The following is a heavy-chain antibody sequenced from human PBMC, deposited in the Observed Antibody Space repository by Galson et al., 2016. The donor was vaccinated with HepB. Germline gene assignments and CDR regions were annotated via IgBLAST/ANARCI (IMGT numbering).Heavy chain of an antibody. Sequence: SVKVSCKASGGTFGTSSISWLRQAPGQGLEWMGGIIPTFHTPNYAQRFQGRMTITADASTTTVYVDLSSLTSKDTAVYFCARVHSDSSGYPNYFDYWGQGTLVTVSS. CDR1: GGTFGTSS. CDR2: IIPTFHTP. D-gene: IGHD3-22*01. CDR3: ARVHSDSSGYPNYFDY. V-gene: IGHV1-69*13. J-gene: IGHJ4*02.